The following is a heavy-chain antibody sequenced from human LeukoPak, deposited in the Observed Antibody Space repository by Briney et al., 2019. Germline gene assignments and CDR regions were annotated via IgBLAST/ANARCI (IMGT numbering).Heavy chain of an antibody. Sequence: QPGGSLRLSCAASGFTFSSYGMSWVRQAPGKGLEWVSAISGSGGSTYYADSVKGRFTISRDNSRNTLYLQMNSLRAEDTAVYYCAKGRGLVGATDFDYWGQGTLVTVSS. CDR3: AKGRGLVGATDFDY. V-gene: IGHV3-23*01. CDR1: GFTFSSYG. D-gene: IGHD1-26*01. J-gene: IGHJ4*02. CDR2: ISGSGGST.